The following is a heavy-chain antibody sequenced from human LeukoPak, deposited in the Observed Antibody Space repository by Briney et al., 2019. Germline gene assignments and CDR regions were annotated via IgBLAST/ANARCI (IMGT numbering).Heavy chain of an antibody. CDR3: ARSRYGGNTYYYGMDV. V-gene: IGHV1-46*01. J-gene: IGHJ6*02. CDR1: GYTFTSYY. Sequence: ASVKVSCKASGYTFTSYYMHWVRQAPGQGLEWMGIINPSGGSTSYAQKFQGRVTMTRDTSTSTVYMELSSLRSEDTPVYYCARSRYGGNTYYYGMDVWGQGTTVTVSS. CDR2: INPSGGST. D-gene: IGHD4-17*01.